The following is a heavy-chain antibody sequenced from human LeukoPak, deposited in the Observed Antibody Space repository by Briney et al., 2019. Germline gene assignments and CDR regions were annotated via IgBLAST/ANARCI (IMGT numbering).Heavy chain of an antibody. CDR3: AKDRGSSWFTPFDH. CDR1: GFTFSSYG. V-gene: IGHV3-30*18. D-gene: IGHD6-13*01. Sequence: PGRSLRLSCAASGFTFSSYGMHWVRQAPGKGLEWVAIISSDGTNKYYADSVKGRFTISRDNSKNTLYLQMSGLRAEDTAMYYCAKDRGSSWFTPFDHWGQGTLVTVSS. J-gene: IGHJ4*02. CDR2: ISSDGTNK.